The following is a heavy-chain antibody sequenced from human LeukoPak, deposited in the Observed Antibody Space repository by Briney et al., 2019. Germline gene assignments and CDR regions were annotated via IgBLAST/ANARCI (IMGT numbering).Heavy chain of an antibody. J-gene: IGHJ6*03. V-gene: IGHV1-18*01. CDR3: AREFDYYYYMDV. Sequence: RASVKVSCKASGYTFTSYGISWVRQAPGQGLEWMGWVSAYNGNTNYAQKLQGRVTMTTDTSTSTAYMELRSLRSDDTAVYYCAREFDYYYYMDVWGKGTTVTVSS. CDR1: GYTFTSYG. CDR2: VSAYNGNT.